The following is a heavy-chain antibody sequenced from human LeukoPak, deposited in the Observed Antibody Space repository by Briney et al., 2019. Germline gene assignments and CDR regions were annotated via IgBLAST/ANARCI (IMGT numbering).Heavy chain of an antibody. Sequence: GGSLRLSCAASGFTFSSYSMNWVRQAPGKGLEWVSYISSSSSTIYYADSVKGRFTISRDNAKNSPYLQMNSLRAEDTAVYYCARGAPYYDFWSGYLKYWGQGTLVTVSS. V-gene: IGHV3-48*04. CDR2: ISSSSSTI. CDR3: ARGAPYYDFWSGYLKY. J-gene: IGHJ4*02. CDR1: GFTFSSYS. D-gene: IGHD3-3*01.